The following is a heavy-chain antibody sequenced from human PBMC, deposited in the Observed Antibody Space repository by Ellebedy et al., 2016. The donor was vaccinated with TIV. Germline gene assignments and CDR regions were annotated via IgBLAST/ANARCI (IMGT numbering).Heavy chain of an antibody. Sequence: MPSETLSLTCTVSGDSISDYYWSWIRQPAGKGLEWIGRIYASGSTSYNPSLKSRVTMSVDTSKNQFSLKLSSVTAADTAIYYCARERPGTYYFDYWGQGTLVTVSS. J-gene: IGHJ4*02. CDR1: GDSISDYY. D-gene: IGHD3-10*01. V-gene: IGHV4-4*07. CDR3: ARERPGTYYFDY. CDR2: IYASGST.